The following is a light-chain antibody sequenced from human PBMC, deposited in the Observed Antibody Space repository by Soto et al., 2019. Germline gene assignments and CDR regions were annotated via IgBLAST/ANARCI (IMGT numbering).Light chain of an antibody. Sequence: EIVLTQSPGTLSLSPGERATLSCRASQRVSSSYLAWYQQKTGQAPRLLIYGTSSRATAIPDRFSGNGSGTDFTLTISRLEPEDFAVYYCQQYGSSSWTFGQGTKV. CDR1: QRVSSSY. J-gene: IGKJ1*01. V-gene: IGKV3-20*01. CDR3: QQYGSSSWT. CDR2: GTS.